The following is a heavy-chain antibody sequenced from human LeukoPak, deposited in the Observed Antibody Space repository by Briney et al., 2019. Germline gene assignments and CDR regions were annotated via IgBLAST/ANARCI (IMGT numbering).Heavy chain of an antibody. Sequence: GGSLRLSCAASGFALSSFSMNWVRQAPGKGLEWVSYISSSGNTIYYADSVKGRFTISRDNSKNTLYLQMNSLRAEDTAVYYCAKDKMSLFDIWGQGTMVTVSS. J-gene: IGHJ3*02. CDR2: ISSSGNTI. V-gene: IGHV3-48*01. CDR1: GFALSSFS. CDR3: AKDKMSLFDI.